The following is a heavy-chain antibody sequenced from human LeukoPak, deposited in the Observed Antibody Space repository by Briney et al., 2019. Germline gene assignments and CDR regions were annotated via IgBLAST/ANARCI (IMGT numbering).Heavy chain of an antibody. D-gene: IGHD2-15*01. Sequence: SETLSLTCTVSGGSVSSGSYYWSWIRQPPGKGLEWIGYIYYSGSTNCNPSLKSRVTISVDTSKNQFSLKLSSVTAADTAVYYCARSFYLGYCSGGSCYSQDGPFDYWGQGTLVTVSS. V-gene: IGHV4-61*01. J-gene: IGHJ4*02. CDR3: ARSFYLGYCSGGSCYSQDGPFDY. CDR2: IYYSGST. CDR1: GGSVSSGSYY.